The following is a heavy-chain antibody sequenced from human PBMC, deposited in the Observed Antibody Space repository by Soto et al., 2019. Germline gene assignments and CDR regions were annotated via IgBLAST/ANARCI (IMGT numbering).Heavy chain of an antibody. J-gene: IGHJ6*02. D-gene: IGHD6-25*01. CDR3: AKSGYGMDV. CDR2: ISYDGSNK. CDR1: GFTFSSYG. V-gene: IGHV3-30*18. Sequence: QVQLVESGGGVVQPGRSLRLSCAASGFTFSSYGMHWVRQAPGKGLEWVAAISYDGSNKYYADSVKGRFTISRDNSKNTLYLQMNSLRAEDTAVYYCAKSGYGMDVWGQGTTVTVSS.